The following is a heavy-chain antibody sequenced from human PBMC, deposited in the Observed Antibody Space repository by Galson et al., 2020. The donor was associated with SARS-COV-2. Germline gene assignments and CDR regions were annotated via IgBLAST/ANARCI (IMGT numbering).Heavy chain of an antibody. CDR3: AKTFSAFDD. V-gene: IGHV3-30*18. CDR2: ISYDGSNK. J-gene: IGHJ4*02. Sequence: GGSLRLSCAASGFTFSSYGMHWVRQAPGKGLEWVAVISYDGSNKYYADSVKGRFTISRDNSKNTLYLQMNSLRAEDTAVYYCAKTFSAFDDWGQGTLVTVSS. CDR1: GFTFSSYG.